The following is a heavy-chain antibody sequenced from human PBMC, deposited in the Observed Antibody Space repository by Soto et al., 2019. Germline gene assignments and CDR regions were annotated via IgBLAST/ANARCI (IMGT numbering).Heavy chain of an antibody. CDR3: AAEIAARSSYYYDGMDV. CDR1: GGTFISYA. CDR2: IIPNCGTA. D-gene: IGHD6-6*01. J-gene: IGHJ6*02. V-gene: IGHV1-69*01. Sequence: GASVKVSCKASGGTFISYAISWVRQAPGQGLEWMGGIIPNCGTANYTQKFQGRVTITADESTSTSYMEQSSLRSEDTAVYYCAAEIAARSSYYYDGMDVWGQGTTVTVSS.